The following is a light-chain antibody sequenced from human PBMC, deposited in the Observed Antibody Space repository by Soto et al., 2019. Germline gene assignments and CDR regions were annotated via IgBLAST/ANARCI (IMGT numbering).Light chain of an antibody. V-gene: IGLV2-8*01. Sequence: QSALTQPPSASGSPGQSVTISCTGSSSDVGGYNYVSWYQHHPGKAPKLLIYEVTERPSGVPDRFSGSKSGNTAFLTVSGLQAEDEADYYCSSFAVNKNRGGFGSGTRSPS. CDR1: SSDVGGYNY. CDR3: SSFAVNKNRGG. J-gene: IGLJ1*01. CDR2: EVT.